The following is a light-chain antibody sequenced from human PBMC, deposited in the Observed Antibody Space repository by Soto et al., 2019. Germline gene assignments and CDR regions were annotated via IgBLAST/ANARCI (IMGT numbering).Light chain of an antibody. Sequence: EIVLTQSPATLSLSPGERATLSCRASQSVSNYLAWYQQKPGQAPRLLIYDASNRATGIPARFSGSGSGTDFTLTISRLEAEDFAVYYCQHYGSTLITFGQGTRLEIK. J-gene: IGKJ5*01. V-gene: IGKV3-11*01. CDR1: QSVSNY. CDR3: QHYGSTLIT. CDR2: DAS.